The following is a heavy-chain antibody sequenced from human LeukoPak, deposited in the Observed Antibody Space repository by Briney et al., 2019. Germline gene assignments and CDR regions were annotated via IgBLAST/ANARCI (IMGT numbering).Heavy chain of an antibody. CDR3: ARDYYDSSGYYGY. V-gene: IGHV3-30-3*01. J-gene: IGHJ4*02. Sequence: GGSLRLSCAASGFTFSDYYMSWIRQAPGKGLEWVAVISYDGNNKYYADSVKGRFTISRDNSKNTLYLQMNSLRAEDTAVYYCARDYYDSSGYYGYWGQGTLVTVSS. CDR2: ISYDGNNK. D-gene: IGHD3-22*01. CDR1: GFTFSDYY.